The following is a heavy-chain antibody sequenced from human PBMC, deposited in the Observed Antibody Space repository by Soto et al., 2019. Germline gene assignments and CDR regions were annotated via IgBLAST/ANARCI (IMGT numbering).Heavy chain of an antibody. CDR1: GYTFTGYY. D-gene: IGHD6-6*01. J-gene: IGHJ3*02. V-gene: IGHV1-2*04. CDR3: ARGALYSSSSLGSDAFDI. CDR2: INPNSGGT. Sequence: GASVKVSCKASGYTFTGYYMHWVRQAPGQGLEWMGWINPNSGGTNYAQKFQGWVTMTRDTSISTAYMELSRLRSDDTAVYYCARGALYSSSSLGSDAFDIWGQGTRVTVSS.